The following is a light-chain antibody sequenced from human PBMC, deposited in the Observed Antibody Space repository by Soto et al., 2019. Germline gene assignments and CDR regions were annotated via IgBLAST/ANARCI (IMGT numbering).Light chain of an antibody. CDR2: AAS. J-gene: IGKJ1*01. CDR3: QQSYSITWT. Sequence: IQMTQSPSALSVSVGDTVTITCRASQRISTFLNWYQQKPGKAPNLLIYAASSLQSGVPSRFSGSGSGTDFTLTISSLQPEDFATYYCQQSYSITWTFGQGTKVDIK. V-gene: IGKV1-39*01. CDR1: QRISTF.